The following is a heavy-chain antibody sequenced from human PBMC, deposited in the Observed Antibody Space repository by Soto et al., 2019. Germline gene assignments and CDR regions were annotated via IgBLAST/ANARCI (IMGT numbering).Heavy chain of an antibody. CDR2: IYPGDSDT. V-gene: IGHV5-51*01. Sequence: GESLKISCKGSGYSFTSYWIGWVRQMPGKGLEWMGIIYPGDSDTRYSPSFQGQVTISADKSISTAYLQWSSLKASDTAMYYCARRDSSGYLNLYYFDYWGQGTLVTVSS. D-gene: IGHD3-22*01. CDR3: ARRDSSGYLNLYYFDY. CDR1: GYSFTSYW. J-gene: IGHJ4*02.